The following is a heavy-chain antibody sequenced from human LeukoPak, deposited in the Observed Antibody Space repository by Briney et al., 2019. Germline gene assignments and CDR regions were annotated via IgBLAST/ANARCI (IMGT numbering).Heavy chain of an antibody. CDR3: ARERTAAPTLYFDY. CDR2: ISYDGSNK. V-gene: IGHV3-30-3*01. CDR1: GFTFSSYA. D-gene: IGHD1-1*01. Sequence: QAGGSLRLSCAASGFTFSSYAIHWVRQAPGKGLEWVAVISYDGSNKYYADSVKGRFTISRDNSKNTLYLQMNSLRAEDTAVYYCARERTAAPTLYFDYWGQGTLVTVSS. J-gene: IGHJ4*02.